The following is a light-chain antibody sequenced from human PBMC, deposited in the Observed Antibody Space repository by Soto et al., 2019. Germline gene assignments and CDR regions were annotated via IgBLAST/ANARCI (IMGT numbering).Light chain of an antibody. V-gene: IGKV1-5*03. J-gene: IGKJ1*01. Sequence: DIQMTQSPSTLSASVGARVTITCRASQSISSWLAWYQQNPGKAPKLLSYKASSLESGVPSRFRGSGSGTEFTLTISSLQPDDFETYYCQQYNSYSWTFGQGTKVDIK. CDR1: QSISSW. CDR2: KAS. CDR3: QQYNSYSWT.